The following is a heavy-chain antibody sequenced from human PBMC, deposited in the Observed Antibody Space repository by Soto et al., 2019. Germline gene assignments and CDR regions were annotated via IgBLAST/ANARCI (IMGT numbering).Heavy chain of an antibody. V-gene: IGHV1-18*01. D-gene: IGHD6-6*01. CDR3: ARDRSINDY. Sequence: ISWVRQAPGQGLEWMGWISAYNGNTDYAQKFQGRVTMTTDTSTSTAYMELRSLRSDDTAVYYCARDRSINDYWGQGTLVTVSS. CDR2: ISAYNGNT. J-gene: IGHJ4*02.